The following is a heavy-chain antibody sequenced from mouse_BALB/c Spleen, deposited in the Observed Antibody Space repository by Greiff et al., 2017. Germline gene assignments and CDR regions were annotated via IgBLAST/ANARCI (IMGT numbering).Heavy chain of an antibody. V-gene: IGHV5-9-4*01. CDR3: ARRYYGPFDV. J-gene: IGHJ1*01. CDR2: ISSGGSYT. D-gene: IGHD1-2*01. CDR1: GFTFSSYA. Sequence: EVQGVESGGGLVKPGGSLKLSCAASGFTFSSYAMSWVRQSPEKRLEWVAEISSGGSYTYYPDTVTGRFTISRDNAKNTLYLEMSSLRSEDTAMYYCARRYYGPFDVWGAGTTVTVSS.